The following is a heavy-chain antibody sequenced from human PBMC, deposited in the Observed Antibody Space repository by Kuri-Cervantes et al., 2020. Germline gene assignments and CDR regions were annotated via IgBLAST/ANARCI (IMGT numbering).Heavy chain of an antibody. CDR3: AGIWFGELWGPFGY. Sequence: LSLTCAASGFTFSSYGMHWVRQAPGKGLEWVAVISYDGSNKYYADSVKGRFTISRDNSKNTLYLQMNSLRAEDTAVYYCAGIWFGELWGPFGYWGQGTLVTVSS. V-gene: IGHV3-30*03. CDR1: GFTFSSYG. D-gene: IGHD3-10*01. J-gene: IGHJ4*02. CDR2: ISYDGSNK.